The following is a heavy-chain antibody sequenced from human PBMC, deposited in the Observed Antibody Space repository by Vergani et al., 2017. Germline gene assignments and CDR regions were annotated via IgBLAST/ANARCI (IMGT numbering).Heavy chain of an antibody. V-gene: IGHV4-31*03. CDR2: IYYSGST. CDR3: ARGLYYYDSSGYGY. Sequence: QVKLQESGPGLLKPSQTLSLTCTVSGESIRSGSHYWSWIRQPPGKGLEWIGYIYYSGSTYYNPSLKSRVTISIDTSKNQFSLKLSSVTAADTAVYYCARGLYYYDSSGYGYWGQGTLVTVSS. D-gene: IGHD3-22*01. J-gene: IGHJ4*02. CDR1: GESIRSGSHY.